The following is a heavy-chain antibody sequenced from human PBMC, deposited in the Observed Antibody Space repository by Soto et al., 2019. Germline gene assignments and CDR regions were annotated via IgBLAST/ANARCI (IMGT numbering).Heavy chain of an antibody. V-gene: IGHV4-59*08. CDR2: IYHSGST. D-gene: IGHD1-26*01. Sequence: ASETLSLTCTVSGGSISSYYWSWIRQPPGKGLEWIGYIYHSGSTNYNPSLKSRVPISIDTSKNQFSLKLSSVTAAATAVYYCARHTAWVYFAYWGQGTLVTVSS. CDR1: GGSISSYY. J-gene: IGHJ4*02. CDR3: ARHTAWVYFAY.